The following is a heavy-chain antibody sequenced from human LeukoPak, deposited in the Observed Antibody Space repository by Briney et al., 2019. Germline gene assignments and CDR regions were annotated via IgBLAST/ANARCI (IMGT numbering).Heavy chain of an antibody. D-gene: IGHD6-13*01. CDR1: GFTFSNYG. J-gene: IGHJ4*02. Sequence: GGSLRLSCAASGFTFSNYGMHWVRQAPGKGLEWVAVIWYDGSNDDYADSVKGRFTISRDNSKNTLYLQMNSLRAEDTAVYYCARGPSGRAAAGRGDYWGQGTLVTVSS. CDR3: ARGPSGRAAAGRGDY. CDR2: IWYDGSND. V-gene: IGHV3-33*08.